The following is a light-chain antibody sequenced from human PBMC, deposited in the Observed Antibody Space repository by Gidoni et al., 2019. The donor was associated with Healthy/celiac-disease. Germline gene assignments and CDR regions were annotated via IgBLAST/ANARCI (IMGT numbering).Light chain of an antibody. V-gene: IGKV3-11*01. CDR2: DAS. CDR3: QQNRNWPWT. CDR1: QCVSSY. Sequence: PLSLWPGETATLCCRASQCVSSYLAWYKQKPGPPPMLLIYDASNRATGIPARFSGSGSGTDFTLTISSLEPEDFAVYYCQQNRNWPWTFGQGTKVEIK. J-gene: IGKJ1*01.